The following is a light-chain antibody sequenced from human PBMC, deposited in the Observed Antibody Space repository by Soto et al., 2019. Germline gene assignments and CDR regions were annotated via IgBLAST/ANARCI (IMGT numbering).Light chain of an antibody. CDR1: SSDVGSYNL. CDR3: CSYAGSRV. CDR2: EGS. V-gene: IGLV2-23*01. J-gene: IGLJ3*02. Sequence: QSALTQPASVSGSPGQSITISCTGTSSDVGSYNLVSWYQQHPGKAPKLMIYEGSKRPSGVSNRFSGSKSGNTASLTISGLQXEDEXXYYCCSYAGSRVFGGGTKLTVL.